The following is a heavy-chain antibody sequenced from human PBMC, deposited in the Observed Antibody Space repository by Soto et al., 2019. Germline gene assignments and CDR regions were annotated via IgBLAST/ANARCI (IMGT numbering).Heavy chain of an antibody. D-gene: IGHD2-15*01. CDR1: GGSISSGGYS. Sequence: SETLSLTCAVPGGSISSGGYSWSWIRQPPGKGLEWIGYIYHSGSTYYNPSLKSRVTISVDRSKNQFSLKLSSVTAADTAVYYCARGQVVAAQHWGQGTLVTVS. CDR2: IYHSGST. J-gene: IGHJ4*02. CDR3: ARGQVVAAQH. V-gene: IGHV4-30-2*01.